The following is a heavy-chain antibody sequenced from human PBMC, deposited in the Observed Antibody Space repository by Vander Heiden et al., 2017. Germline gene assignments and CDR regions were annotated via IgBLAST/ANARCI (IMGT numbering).Heavy chain of an antibody. V-gene: IGHV4-39*01. Sequence: QLQLQESGPGLVKPSETLSLTCTVSGGSISSSSYYWCWIRQPPGKGLEWIGSIYYSGSTYYNPSLKSRVTISVDTSKNQFSLKLSSVTAADTAVYYCAGVRGLAVAGTGGFDPWGQGTLVTVSS. CDR2: IYYSGST. D-gene: IGHD6-19*01. J-gene: IGHJ5*02. CDR3: AGVRGLAVAGTGGFDP. CDR1: GGSISSSSYY.